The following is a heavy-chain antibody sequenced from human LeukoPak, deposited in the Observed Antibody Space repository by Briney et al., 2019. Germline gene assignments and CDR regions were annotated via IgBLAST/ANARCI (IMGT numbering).Heavy chain of an antibody. CDR3: AKELAVAYAFDI. V-gene: IGHV3-74*01. Sequence: GGSLRLSCAASGFTFSSFWMHWVRQAPGKGLVWVSRINTDGSSTDYADSVKGRFTISRDNAKNTLYLQMNSLRAEDTAVYYCAKELAVAYAFDIWGQGTMVTVSS. CDR2: INTDGSST. J-gene: IGHJ3*02. CDR1: GFTFSSFW. D-gene: IGHD5-12*01.